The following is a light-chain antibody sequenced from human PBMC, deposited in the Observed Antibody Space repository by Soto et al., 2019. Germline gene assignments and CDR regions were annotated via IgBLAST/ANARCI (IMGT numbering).Light chain of an antibody. Sequence: DIQVTQSPSSLSASVGDRVTITCRASQSISTYLNWYQQKPGKAPKLLIYDASSLESGVPSRFSGSGSGTEFTLTISSLQPDDFATYYCQQYNSCWTFGQGTKVDIK. CDR2: DAS. J-gene: IGKJ1*01. V-gene: IGKV1-5*01. CDR3: QQYNSCWT. CDR1: QSISTY.